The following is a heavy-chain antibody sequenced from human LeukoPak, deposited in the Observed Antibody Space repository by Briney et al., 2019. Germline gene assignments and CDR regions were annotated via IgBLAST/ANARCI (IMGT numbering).Heavy chain of an antibody. CDR2: IYYSGST. V-gene: IGHV4-59*01. Sequence: SGPGLVKPSETLSLTCTVSGGSISSYYWSWIRQPPGKGLEWIGYIYYSGSTNYNPSLQSRVTIPVDTSKNQFSLKLSSVTAADTAVYYCARSGPQAFDIWGQGTMVTVSS. CDR3: ARSGPQAFDI. CDR1: GGSISSYY. J-gene: IGHJ3*02.